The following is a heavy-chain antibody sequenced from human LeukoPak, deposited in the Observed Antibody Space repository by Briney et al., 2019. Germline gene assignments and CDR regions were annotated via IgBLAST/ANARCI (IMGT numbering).Heavy chain of an antibody. D-gene: IGHD5-12*01. CDR2: VSFDGTNY. Sequence: GGSLRLSCAASGFTFSNYGMHWVRQAPGKGLEWVAGVSFDGTNYYYPDSVKGRFTISRDNSKNALYLQMNSLRAEDTAVYFCAKSNSGYNYIDFWGQGALATVSS. CDR3: AKSNSGYNYIDF. J-gene: IGHJ4*02. CDR1: GFTFSNYG. V-gene: IGHV3-33*06.